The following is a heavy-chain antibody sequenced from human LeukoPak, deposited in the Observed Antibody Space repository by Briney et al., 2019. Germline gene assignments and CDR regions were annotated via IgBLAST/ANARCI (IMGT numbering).Heavy chain of an antibody. J-gene: IGHJ4*02. CDR2: IYYSGST. CDR1: GDSIRSYH. V-gene: IGHV4-59*08. CDR3: ARQWRELQGFDY. Sequence: SETLSLTCTVSGDSIRSYHWSWIRQPPGKGLEWIGYIYYSGSTKYNPSLMSRVTISVDTSKNQFSLKLSSVTAADTAVYYCARQWRELQGFDYWGQGTLVTVSS. D-gene: IGHD1-26*01.